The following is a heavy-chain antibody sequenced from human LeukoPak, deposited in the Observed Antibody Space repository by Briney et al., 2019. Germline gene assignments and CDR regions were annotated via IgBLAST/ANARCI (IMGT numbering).Heavy chain of an antibody. CDR1: GGSISSYY. Sequence: PSETLSLTCTVSGGSISSYYWNWTRQPPGKGLEWIGYIYYSGSTNYNPSLKSRVTISIDTSKNQFSLKLSSVTAADTAVYYCARGNYDDSYAYGGDFDSWGQGTLVTVSS. CDR3: ARGNYDDSYAYGGDFDS. J-gene: IGHJ4*02. V-gene: IGHV4-59*01. CDR2: IYYSGST. D-gene: IGHD3-16*01.